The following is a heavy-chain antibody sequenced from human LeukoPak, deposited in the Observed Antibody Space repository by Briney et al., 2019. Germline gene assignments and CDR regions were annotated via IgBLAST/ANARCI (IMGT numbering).Heavy chain of an antibody. Sequence: GGSLRLSCEASGFIFIHFWMSWVRQAPGKGLVRVASIRQDGSERYYVDSVKGRFNISRDNAKNSLYLQVNSLRVEDTAIYYCARQNLYYDFWSGYSRDYYYMDVWGKGTTVTVSS. CDR2: IRQDGSER. D-gene: IGHD3-3*01. CDR3: ARQNLYYDFWSGYSRDYYYMDV. CDR1: GFIFIHFW. V-gene: IGHV3-7*01. J-gene: IGHJ6*03.